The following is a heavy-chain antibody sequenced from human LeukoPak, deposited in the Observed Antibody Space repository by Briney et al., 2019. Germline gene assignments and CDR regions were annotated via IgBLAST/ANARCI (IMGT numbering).Heavy chain of an antibody. CDR2: ISGSGGST. CDR3: AKDLSWFGGSLATFGY. D-gene: IGHD3-10*01. J-gene: IGHJ4*02. CDR1: GFTFSSYA. Sequence: GGSLRLSCVVSGFTFSSYAMSWVRQAPGKGLEWVSGISGSGGSTYYADSVQGRFTISRDNSKNTLYLQMNSLSAEDTAVYYCAKDLSWFGGSLATFGYWGQGTLATVSS. V-gene: IGHV3-23*01.